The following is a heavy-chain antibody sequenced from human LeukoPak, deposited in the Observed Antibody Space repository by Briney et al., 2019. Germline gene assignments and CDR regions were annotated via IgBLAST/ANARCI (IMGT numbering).Heavy chain of an antibody. CDR3: ARKGVYYYGMDV. J-gene: IGHJ6*02. V-gene: IGHV3-21*01. CDR2: ISSSSSYI. Sequence: PGGSLRLSCAASGFTFSSYSMNWVRQAPGKGLEWVSSISSSSSYIYYADSVKGRCTISRDNAKNSLYLQMNSLRAEDTAVYYCARKGVYYYGMDVWGQGTTDTVSS. CDR1: GFTFSSYS.